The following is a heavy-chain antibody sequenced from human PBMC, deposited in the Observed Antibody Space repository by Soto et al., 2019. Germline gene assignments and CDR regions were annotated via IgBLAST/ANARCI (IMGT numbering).Heavy chain of an antibody. J-gene: IGHJ6*02. CDR2: TYYRSKWYN. V-gene: IGHV6-1*01. CDR1: GDSVSSNSAA. D-gene: IGHD3-10*01. CDR3: AREGWFGELLSFDYYGMDV. Sequence: PSPTRSLTCAISGDSVSSNSAAWNWIRQAPSRGLEWLGRTYYRSKWYNDYAVSVKSRITINPDTSKNQFSLQLNSVTPEDTAVYYCAREGWFGELLSFDYYGMDVWGQGTTVTVSS.